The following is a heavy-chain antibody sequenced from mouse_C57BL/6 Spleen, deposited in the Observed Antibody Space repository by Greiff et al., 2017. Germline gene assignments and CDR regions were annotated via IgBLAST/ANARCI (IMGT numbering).Heavy chain of an antibody. V-gene: IGHV1-4*01. D-gene: IGHD2-5*01. Sequence: QVQLQQSGAELARPGASVKMSCKASGYTFTSYTMHWVKQRPGQGLEWIGYINPSSGYTKYNQKFKDKATLTADKSSSTAYMQLSSLTSEDSAVYYCARGTYSNYVLYYAMDYWGQGTSVTVSS. CDR2: INPSSGYT. CDR3: ARGTYSNYVLYYAMDY. CDR1: GYTFTSYT. J-gene: IGHJ4*01.